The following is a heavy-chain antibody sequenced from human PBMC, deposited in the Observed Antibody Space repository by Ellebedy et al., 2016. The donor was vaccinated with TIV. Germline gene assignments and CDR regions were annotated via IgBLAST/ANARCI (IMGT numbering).Heavy chain of an antibody. D-gene: IGHD3-16*01. V-gene: IGHV3-30*04. CDR1: GFSFSTYA. CDR3: ARDYISGIYRNWFDP. J-gene: IGHJ5*02. CDR2: IWYDGSKE. Sequence: GGSLRLXCSASGFSFSTYAMHWVRQAPGKGLEWVAIIWYDGSKEYYADSVKGRFTISRDNSKNTLYLQLTSLRAEDTAVYYCARDYISGIYRNWFDPWGQGMLVTVSS.